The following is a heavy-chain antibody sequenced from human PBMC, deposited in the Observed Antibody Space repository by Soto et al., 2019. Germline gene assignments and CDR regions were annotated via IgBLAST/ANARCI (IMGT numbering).Heavy chain of an antibody. CDR3: TRAHYGDVRDGIDV. CDR2: IIPIFGTA. J-gene: IGHJ6*04. D-gene: IGHD4-17*01. Sequence: QVQLVQSGAEVKKPGSSVKVSCKASGGTFSSYAISWVRQAPGQGLEWMGGIIPIFGTANYAQKFQGRIMVTAHKTTSIANRELSSLRCEDTALYSCTRAHYGDVRDGIDVWGKGTTVAVS. CDR1: GGTFSSYA. V-gene: IGHV1-69*14.